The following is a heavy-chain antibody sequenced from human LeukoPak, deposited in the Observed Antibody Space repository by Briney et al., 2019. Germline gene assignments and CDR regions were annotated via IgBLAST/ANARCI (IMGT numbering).Heavy chain of an antibody. CDR2: IIPIFGTA. Sequence: ASVKVSCKASGGTFSSYAISWVRQAPGQGLEWMGGIIPIFGTANYAQKFQGRVTITTDESTSTAYMELSSLRSEDTAVYYCARGGDGGVYGLDYWGQGTLVTVSS. V-gene: IGHV1-69*05. D-gene: IGHD5/OR15-5a*01. J-gene: IGHJ4*02. CDR1: GGTFSSYA. CDR3: ARGGDGGVYGLDY.